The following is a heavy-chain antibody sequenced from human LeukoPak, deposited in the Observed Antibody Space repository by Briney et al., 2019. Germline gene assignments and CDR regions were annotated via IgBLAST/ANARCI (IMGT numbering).Heavy chain of an antibody. J-gene: IGHJ3*01. CDR3: ARYFNYDSRSAFDL. Sequence: GGSLRLSCEASGFTFRTYAFHWVRQAPGKGLEWVAVVSTDGTIKYYADSVKGRYTISRDNSKDTLSLQVNSLRPEDTAIYYCARYFNYDSRSAFDLWGQGTMVTVSS. V-gene: IGHV3-30*04. CDR1: GFTFRTYA. D-gene: IGHD3-16*01. CDR2: VSTDGTIK.